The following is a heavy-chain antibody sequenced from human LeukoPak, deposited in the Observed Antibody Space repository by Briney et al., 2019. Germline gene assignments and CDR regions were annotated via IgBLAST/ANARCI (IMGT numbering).Heavy chain of an antibody. V-gene: IGHV1-2*02. J-gene: IGHJ4*02. D-gene: IGHD5-12*01. Sequence: EASVKVSCKASGYTFAGYNMHWVRQAPGQGLEWMGWINPNSGGAYCAQKFQGRVTMTRDTSISTTYMELSRLRSDDTAVYYCARALDIVATITLRYFDYWGQGTLVTVSS. CDR1: GYTFAGYN. CDR3: ARALDIVATITLRYFDY. CDR2: INPNSGGA.